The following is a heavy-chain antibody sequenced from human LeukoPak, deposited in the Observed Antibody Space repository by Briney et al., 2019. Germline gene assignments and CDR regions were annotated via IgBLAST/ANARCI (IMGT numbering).Heavy chain of an antibody. D-gene: IGHD3-22*01. CDR2: IYYSGST. V-gene: IGHV4-59*13. CDR1: GGSISSYY. J-gene: IGHJ4*02. CDR3: ARTYYDSSGYHDY. Sequence: PSETLSLTCTVSGGSISSYYWSWIRQPPGKGLEWIGYIYYSGSTNYNPSLKSRVTISVDTSKNQFSLKPSSVNAADTAVYYCARTYYDSSGYHDYWGQGTLVTVSS.